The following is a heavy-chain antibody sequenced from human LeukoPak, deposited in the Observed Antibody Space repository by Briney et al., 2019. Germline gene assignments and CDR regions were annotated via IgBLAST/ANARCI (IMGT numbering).Heavy chain of an antibody. CDR1: GFTFSSYG. CDR3: AKDREGGWYYFDY. J-gene: IGHJ4*02. CDR2: IRYDGSNK. Sequence: PGGSLRLSCAAFGFTFSSYGMHWVRQAPGKGLEWVAFIRYDGSNKYYADSVKGRFTISRDNSKNTLYLQVNSLRAEDTAVYYCAKDREGGWYYFDYWGQGTLVTVSS. D-gene: IGHD6-19*01. V-gene: IGHV3-30*02.